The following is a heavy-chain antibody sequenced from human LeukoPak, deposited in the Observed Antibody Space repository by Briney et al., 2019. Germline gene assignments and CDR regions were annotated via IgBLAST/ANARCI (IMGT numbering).Heavy chain of an antibody. J-gene: IGHJ3*01. D-gene: IGHD3-16*02. Sequence: AGGSLRLSCVTSGFTFSTYGMHWVRQAPGKGLEWVSIISYDGSETYYGDSVRGRSTISRDNSKNTVDLQMDSLRVEDTAVYYCARDADHVGGSYRYDVLDLWGHGTLVTVSS. CDR2: ISYDGSET. V-gene: IGHV3-33*01. CDR1: GFTFSTYG. CDR3: ARDADHVGGSYRYDVLDL.